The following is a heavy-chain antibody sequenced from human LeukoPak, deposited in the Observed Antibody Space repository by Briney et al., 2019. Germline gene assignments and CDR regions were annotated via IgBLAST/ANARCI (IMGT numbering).Heavy chain of an antibody. J-gene: IGHJ6*03. CDR3: AKGGDYDSYYYYYYMDV. CDR1: GFTFSSYG. CDR2: ISGSGGST. Sequence: GGSLRLSCAASGFTFSSYGMSWVRQAPGKGLEWVSAISGSGGSTYYADSVKCRFTISRDNSENTLYLQMNSLRAEDTAVYYCAKGGDYDSYYYYYYMDVWGKGTTVTISS. V-gene: IGHV3-23*01. D-gene: IGHD3-9*01.